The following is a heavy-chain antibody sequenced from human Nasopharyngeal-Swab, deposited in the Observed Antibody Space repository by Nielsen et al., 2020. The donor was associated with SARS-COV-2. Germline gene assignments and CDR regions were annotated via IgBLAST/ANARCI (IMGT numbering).Heavy chain of an antibody. J-gene: IGHJ4*02. Sequence: GESLKLSCAASGFTFRSYAMHWVRQAPGKGLECVAVISYDGSNKYYADSVKGRLTISRDNSKNTLSLQMNSLRAEDTAVYYCASSPLDSSGYYYGLDYWGQGTLVTVSS. V-gene: IGHV3-30-3*01. CDR1: GFTFRSYA. CDR2: ISYDGSNK. D-gene: IGHD3-22*01. CDR3: ASSPLDSSGYYYGLDY.